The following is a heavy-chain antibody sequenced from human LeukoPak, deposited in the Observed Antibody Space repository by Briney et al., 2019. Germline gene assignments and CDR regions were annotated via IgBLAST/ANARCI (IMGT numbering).Heavy chain of an antibody. CDR1: GFTFSRYW. Sequence: PGGSLRLSCAVSGFTFSRYWMHWVRQAPGKGLAWVSRISSDGSNTNYADSVKGRFTISRDNAKNTLYLQIDSLTAEDTAVYYCVSKNYGSSPFDYWGQGTLVTVSS. CDR2: ISSDGSNT. J-gene: IGHJ4*02. CDR3: VSKNYGSSPFDY. V-gene: IGHV3-74*01. D-gene: IGHD4-17*01.